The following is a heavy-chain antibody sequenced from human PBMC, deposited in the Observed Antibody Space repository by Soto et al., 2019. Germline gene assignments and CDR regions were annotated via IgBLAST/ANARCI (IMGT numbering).Heavy chain of an antibody. CDR2: INPNSGGT. D-gene: IGHD6-13*01. CDR3: ARVSIPGPVYSSSWYDYWFDP. CDR1: GYTFTGYY. V-gene: IGHV1-2*04. Sequence: GASVKVSCKASGYTFTGYYMHWVRQAPGQGLEWMGWINPNSGGTNYAQKFQGWVTMTRDTSISTAYMELSRLRSDDTAVYYCARVSIPGPVYSSSWYDYWFDPWGQGTLVTVSS. J-gene: IGHJ5*02.